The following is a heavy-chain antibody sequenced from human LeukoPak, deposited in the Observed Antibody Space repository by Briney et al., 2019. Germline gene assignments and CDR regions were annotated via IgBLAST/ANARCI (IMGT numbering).Heavy chain of an antibody. Sequence: ASVKVSCKASGYTFTNYALHWVRQAPGQRLEWMGWINTGNGNTKYSQKSQGRVTITRATSASTAYMELSSLRSEDTAVYYCARVGYSGYDSRPVFNYWGRGTLVTVSS. V-gene: IGHV1-3*04. CDR3: ARVGYSGYDSRPVFNY. CDR2: INTGNGNT. J-gene: IGHJ4*02. D-gene: IGHD5-12*01. CDR1: GYTFTNYA.